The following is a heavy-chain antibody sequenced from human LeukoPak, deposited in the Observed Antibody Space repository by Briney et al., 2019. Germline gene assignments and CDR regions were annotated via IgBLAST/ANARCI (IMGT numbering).Heavy chain of an antibody. D-gene: IGHD3-10*01. CDR3: ARDERGTMVRGVNPIGFDY. CDR1: GFTFSDYG. J-gene: IGHJ4*02. CDR2: ISSSSSYI. V-gene: IGHV3-21*01. Sequence: GGSLRLSCAASGFTFSDYGMTWVRQAPGKGLEWVSSISSSSSYIYYADSVKGRFTISRDNAKNSLYLQMNSLRAEDTAVYYCARDERGTMVRGVNPIGFDYWGQGTLVTVSS.